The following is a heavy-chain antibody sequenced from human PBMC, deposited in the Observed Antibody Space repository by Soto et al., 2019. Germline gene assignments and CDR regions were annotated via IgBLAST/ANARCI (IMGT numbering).Heavy chain of an antibody. J-gene: IGHJ4*02. CDR2: IYYSGST. V-gene: IGHV4-61*01. D-gene: IGHD6-19*01. Sequence: SETLSLPCTVSGGSVSSGSYYWSWIRQPPGKGLEWIGYIYYSGSTNYNPSLKSRVTISVDTSKNQFSLKLSSVTAADTAVYYCARGLAVAADVDFDYWGQGTLVTVSS. CDR1: GGSVSSGSYY. CDR3: ARGLAVAADVDFDY.